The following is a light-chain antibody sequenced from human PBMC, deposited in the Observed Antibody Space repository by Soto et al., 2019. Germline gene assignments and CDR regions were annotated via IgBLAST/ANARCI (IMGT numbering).Light chain of an antibody. J-gene: IGLJ1*01. CDR2: EVS. V-gene: IGLV2-14*01. CDR1: SSDVGSYNY. CDR3: SSYTSSSTPYV. Sequence: QSVLTQPASVSGSPGQSITISCTGTSSDVGSYNYVSWYQQHPGKAPKLMIYEVSNRPSGVSNRFSGSKSGNTASLTISGLRAEDEADYYCSSYTSSSTPYVFGTGTKLTVL.